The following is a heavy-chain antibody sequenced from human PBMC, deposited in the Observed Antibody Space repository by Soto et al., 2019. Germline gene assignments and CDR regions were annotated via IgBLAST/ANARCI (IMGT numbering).Heavy chain of an antibody. CDR2: MYAGGTT. V-gene: IGHV3-66*01. CDR3: AREFRDGSNTRLAFDP. Sequence: EMQLVESGEGLVQPGGSLRLSCAASGFTVCSSYMTWVRHVPGKGLEWVSVMYAGGTTYYANSVKGRFTFSRDNSKNMMYLQMNNLRAEDTAMYYCAREFRDGSNTRLAFDPWGQGTLVTVSS. J-gene: IGHJ5*02. CDR1: GFTVCSSY. D-gene: IGHD6-6*01.